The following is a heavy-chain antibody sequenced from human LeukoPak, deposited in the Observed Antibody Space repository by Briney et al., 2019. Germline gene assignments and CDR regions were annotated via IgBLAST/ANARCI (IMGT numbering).Heavy chain of an antibody. J-gene: IGHJ4*02. D-gene: IGHD3-22*01. V-gene: IGHV1-58*02. CDR3: AADDDRITMIG. CDR1: GFTFTNSA. CDR2: IVVGSGNT. Sequence: SVKVSCKASGFTFTNSAMQWVRQARGQRLEWIGWIVVGSGNTNYAQKFQERVTITRDMSTSTAYMELSSLRSEDTAVYYCAADDDRITMIGWGQGTLITVSS.